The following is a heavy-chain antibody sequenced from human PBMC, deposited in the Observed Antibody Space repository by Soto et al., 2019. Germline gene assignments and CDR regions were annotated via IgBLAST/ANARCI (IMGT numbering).Heavy chain of an antibody. CDR3: ARGWCSSTSCYFNSYYYMDV. CDR1: GYTFTSYD. CDR2: TNPNSGNT. J-gene: IGHJ6*03. Sequence: ASVKVSCKASGYTFTSYDINWVRQATGQGLEWMGWTNPNSGNTGYAQKFQGRVTMTRNTSISTAYMELSSLRSEDTAVYYCARGWCSSTSCYFNSYYYMDVWGKGTTVTVSS. D-gene: IGHD2-2*01. V-gene: IGHV1-8*01.